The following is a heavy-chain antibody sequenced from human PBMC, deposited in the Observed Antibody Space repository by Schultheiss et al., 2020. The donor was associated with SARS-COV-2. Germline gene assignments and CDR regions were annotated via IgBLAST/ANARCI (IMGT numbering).Heavy chain of an antibody. D-gene: IGHD5-12*01. CDR1: GGSISSGDYY. CDR3: AREVGYSGYDWPYYFDY. Sequence: SQTLSLTCTVSGGSISSGDYYWSWIRQPPGKGLEWIGSIYYSGSTNYNPSLKSRVTISVDTSKNQFSLKLSSVTAADTAVYYCAREVGYSGYDWPYYFDYWGQGTLVTVSS. J-gene: IGHJ4*02. V-gene: IGHV4-30-4*08. CDR2: IYYSGST.